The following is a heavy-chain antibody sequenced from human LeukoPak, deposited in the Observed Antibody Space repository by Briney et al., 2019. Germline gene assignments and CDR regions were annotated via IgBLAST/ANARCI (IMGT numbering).Heavy chain of an antibody. J-gene: IGHJ4*02. V-gene: IGHV3-23*01. CDR3: ARASWVSSADAVR. Sequence: GGSLRLSCAASGLSFASFAMSWVRQAPARGPEWVSSLRGDGETFYADSVRGRFTLSRDDSRNTVYLQLNNLRVEDTAIYYCARASWVSSADAVRWGQGTQVTVSS. D-gene: IGHD3-16*01. CDR1: GLSFASFA. CDR2: LRGDGET.